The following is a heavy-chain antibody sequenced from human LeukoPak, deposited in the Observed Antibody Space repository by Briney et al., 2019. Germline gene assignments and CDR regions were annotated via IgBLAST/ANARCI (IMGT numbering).Heavy chain of an antibody. J-gene: IGHJ4*02. CDR1: GGPISTYY. Sequence: SGTLSLTCAVSGGPISTYYWSWIRQPAGKGLEWIGRIYTSGSTNYNPSLKSRVTTSVDTSKNQFSLKLSSVTAADTAVYYCARHAAVLWFGELLFPNFDYWGQGTLVTVSS. CDR3: ARHAAVLWFGELLFPNFDY. V-gene: IGHV4-4*07. CDR2: IYTSGST. D-gene: IGHD3-10*01.